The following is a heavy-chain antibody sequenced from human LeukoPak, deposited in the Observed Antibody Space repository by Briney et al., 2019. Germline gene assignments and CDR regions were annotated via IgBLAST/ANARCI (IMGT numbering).Heavy chain of an antibody. CDR3: AKSKGSGYDWDY. D-gene: IGHD5-12*01. V-gene: IGHV3-23*01. CDR1: GFTFSSYA. Sequence: PGGSLRLSCAASGFTFSSYAMSWVRQAPGKGLEWVSAISGSGGSTYYADSVKGRFTISRDNSKNTLYLQMNSLRAEYTAVYYCAKSKGSGYDWDYWGQGTLVTVSS. J-gene: IGHJ4*02. CDR2: ISGSGGST.